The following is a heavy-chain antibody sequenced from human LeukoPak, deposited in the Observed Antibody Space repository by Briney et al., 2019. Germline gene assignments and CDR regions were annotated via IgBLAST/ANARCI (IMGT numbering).Heavy chain of an antibody. CDR3: ARIRRQLANYYDSSGYSREYDY. J-gene: IGHJ4*02. Sequence: SVKVSCKASGGTFSSYAISWVRQAPGQGLEWMGGIIPIFGTANYAQKFQGRVTITADESTSTAYMELSSLRSEDTAVYYCARIRRQLANYYDSSGYSREYDYWGQGTLVTVSS. CDR1: GGTFSSYA. CDR2: IIPIFGTA. V-gene: IGHV1-69*13. D-gene: IGHD3-22*01.